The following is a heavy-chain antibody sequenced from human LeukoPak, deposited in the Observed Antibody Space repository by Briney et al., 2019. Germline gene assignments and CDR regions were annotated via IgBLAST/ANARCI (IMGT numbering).Heavy chain of an antibody. D-gene: IGHD3-9*01. CDR1: GGSIYNSDFY. CDR2: IYYSGMT. CDR3: ARGAATLTGYYPSDY. Sequence: SETLSLTCSVSGGSIYNSDFYWSWIRQPPGKGLEWIGYIYYSGMTYYNPSLQSRLSISVDTSKNQFSLKLKSVTTADTAVYYCARGAATLTGYYPSDYWGQGTLVTVSS. V-gene: IGHV4-30-4*08. J-gene: IGHJ4*02.